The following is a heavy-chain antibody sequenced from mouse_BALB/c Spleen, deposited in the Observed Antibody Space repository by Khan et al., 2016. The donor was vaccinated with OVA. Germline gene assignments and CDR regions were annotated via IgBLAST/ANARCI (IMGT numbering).Heavy chain of an antibody. V-gene: IGHV2-6-7*01. CDR2: IWGDGST. Sequence: QVQLKQSGPGLVAPSQSLSITCTVSGFSLTGYGVNWVRQPPGKGLEWLGMIWGDGSTDYKSALKSRLSISKDNSKSQVFLKMNSLQTDDTARYYCASAYYYGRALDYWGQGTSVTVSS. J-gene: IGHJ4*01. CDR1: GFSLTGYG. D-gene: IGHD1-1*01. CDR3: ASAYYYGRALDY.